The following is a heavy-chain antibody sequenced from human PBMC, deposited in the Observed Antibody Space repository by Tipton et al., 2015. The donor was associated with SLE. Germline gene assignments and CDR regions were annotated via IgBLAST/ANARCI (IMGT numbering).Heavy chain of an antibody. CDR1: GFTFSSYP. CDR2: ISTTSSFI. V-gene: IGHV3-21*01. J-gene: IGHJ6*03. CDR3: AKDGTFTIFGVVITQYYMDV. D-gene: IGHD3-3*01. Sequence: SLRLSCAASGFTFSSYPMNWVRQAPGKGLEWVSSISTTSSFIYYANSVKGRFTISRDNAKNSLYLQMNSLTAGDTAVYYCAKDGTFTIFGVVITQYYMDVWGKGTTVTISS.